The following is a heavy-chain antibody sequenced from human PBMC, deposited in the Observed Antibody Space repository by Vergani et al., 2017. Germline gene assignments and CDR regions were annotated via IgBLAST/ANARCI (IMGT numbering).Heavy chain of an antibody. V-gene: IGHV3-30*02. CDR1: GFTFSSYG. J-gene: IGHJ3*02. Sequence: QVQLVESGGGVVQPGGSLRLSCAASGFTFSSYGMHWVRQAPGKGLEWVAFIRYDGSNKYNADSVKGRFTISRDNSKNTLYLQMNSLRAEDTAVYYCARDYYGSGHAFDIWGQGTMVTVSS. CDR2: IRYDGSNK. CDR3: ARDYYGSGHAFDI. D-gene: IGHD3-10*01.